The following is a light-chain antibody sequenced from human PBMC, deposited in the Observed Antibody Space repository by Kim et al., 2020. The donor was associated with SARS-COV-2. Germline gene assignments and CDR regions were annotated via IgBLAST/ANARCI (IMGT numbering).Light chain of an antibody. V-gene: IGLV2-14*03. J-gene: IGLJ2*01. CDR2: DVA. CDR1: SNDVGGYNY. CDR3: SSYTTNSTPL. Sequence: GQAITISCTGTSNDVGGYNYVSWYQQHPGRAPKLIIYDVATRPSGVSNRFSGSKSGNTASLTISGLQAEDEADYYCSSYTTNSTPLFGGGTKVTVL.